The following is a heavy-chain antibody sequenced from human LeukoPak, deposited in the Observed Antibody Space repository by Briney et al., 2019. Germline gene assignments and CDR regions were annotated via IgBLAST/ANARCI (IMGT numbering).Heavy chain of an antibody. V-gene: IGHV4-38-2*02. CDR2: IYHSGST. CDR1: GYSISSGYY. D-gene: IGHD3-9*01. CDR3: ARQGYYDILTGYYIDY. Sequence: SETLSLTCTVSGYSISSGYYWGWIRQPPGKGLEWIGSIYHSGSTYYNPSLKSRVTISVDTSKNQFSLKLSSVTAADTAVYYCARQGYYDILTGYYIDYWGQGTLVTVSS. J-gene: IGHJ4*02.